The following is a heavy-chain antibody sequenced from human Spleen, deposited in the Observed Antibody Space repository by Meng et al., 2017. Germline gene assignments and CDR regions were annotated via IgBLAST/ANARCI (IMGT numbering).Heavy chain of an antibody. J-gene: IGHJ4*02. CDR3: ARVGTRSSLLGGFDY. CDR1: GGSITNYY. V-gene: IGHV4-59*01. CDR2: IYYSGST. D-gene: IGHD3-16*01. Sequence: SETLSLTCTVSGGSITNYYWSWIRQPPGKGLEWIGYIYYSGSTNYNPSLKSRLTISVDTSTNQFSLKLSSVTAADAAVYFCARVGTRSSLLGGFDYWGQGTLVTVSS.